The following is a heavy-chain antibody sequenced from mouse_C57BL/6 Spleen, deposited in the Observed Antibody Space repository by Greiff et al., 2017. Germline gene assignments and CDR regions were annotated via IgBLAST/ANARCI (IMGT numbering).Heavy chain of an antibody. V-gene: IGHV1-76*01. CDR2: IYPGSGNT. CDR3: ARGDYYGSSYGFAY. CDR1: GYTFTDYY. J-gene: IGHJ3*01. D-gene: IGHD1-1*01. Sequence: QVTLKVCGAELVRPGASVKLSCKASGYTFTDYYINWVKQRPGQGLEWIARIYPGSGNTYYNEKFKGKATLTAEKSSSTAYMQLSSLTSEDSAVYFCARGDYYGSSYGFAYWGQGTLVTVSA.